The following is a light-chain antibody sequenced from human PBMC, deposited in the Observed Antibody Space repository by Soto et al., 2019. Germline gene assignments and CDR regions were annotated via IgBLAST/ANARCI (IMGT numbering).Light chain of an antibody. CDR1: QGIRNF. Sequence: DIQMTQSPTSLSASVGDRVTITCRASQGIRNFVAWYQQKPGKAPKLLIYAASTLQSGVPSRFSGSGSGTDFTITINSLQPEDVATYSCQKYSSVPVFGPGTKMEIK. J-gene: IGKJ3*01. V-gene: IGKV1-27*01. CDR3: QKYSSVPV. CDR2: AAS.